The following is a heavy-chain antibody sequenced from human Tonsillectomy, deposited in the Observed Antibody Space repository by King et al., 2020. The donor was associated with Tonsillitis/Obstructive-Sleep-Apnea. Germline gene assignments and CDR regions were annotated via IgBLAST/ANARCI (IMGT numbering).Heavy chain of an antibody. CDR1: GGSISSYY. Sequence: VQLQESGPGRVKPSETLSLTCTVSGGSISSYYWSWIRQPPGKGLGWHGYIYDSGSTNYNTSLKSRVTISVDTSKNQFSLKLSSVTGAETAVYYCARDMVLAAGGDAFDSWGQGTMVTVSS. CDR2: IYDSGST. CDR3: ARDMVLAAGGDAFDS. J-gene: IGHJ3*02. V-gene: IGHV4-59*01. D-gene: IGHD2-15*01.